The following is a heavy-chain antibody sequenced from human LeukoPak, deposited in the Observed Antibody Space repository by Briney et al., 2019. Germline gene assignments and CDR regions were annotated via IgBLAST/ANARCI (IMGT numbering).Heavy chain of an antibody. CDR2: IYTGGST. J-gene: IGHJ4*02. V-gene: IGHV3-66*01. CDR3: ARGAYYYDSSGSYPRLFDY. D-gene: IGHD3-22*01. Sequence: PGGSLRLSCAASGFTVSSNYMSWVRQAPGKGLEWVSVIYTGGSTDYADSVKGRFTISRGISKNTLYLQVNSLRAEDTAVYYCARGAYYYDSSGSYPRLFDYWGQGTLVTVSS. CDR1: GFTVSSNY.